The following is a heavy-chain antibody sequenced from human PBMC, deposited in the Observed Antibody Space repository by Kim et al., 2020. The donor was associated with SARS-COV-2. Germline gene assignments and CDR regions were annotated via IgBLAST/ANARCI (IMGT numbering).Heavy chain of an antibody. CDR3: ASSYSSGWRPYYYGMDV. J-gene: IGHJ6*01. CDR1: GYSISSGYY. Sequence: SETLSLTCTVSGYSISSGYYWGWIRQPPGKGLEWIGSIYHSGSTYYNPSLKSRVTISVDTSKNQFSLKLSSVTAADTAVYYCASSYSSGWRPYYYGMDV. V-gene: IGHV4-38-2*02. CDR2: IYHSGST. D-gene: IGHD6-19*01.